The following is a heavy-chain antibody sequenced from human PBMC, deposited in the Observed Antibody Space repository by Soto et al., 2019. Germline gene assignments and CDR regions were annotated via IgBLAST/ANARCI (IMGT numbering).Heavy chain of an antibody. CDR3: ARDGDIVVVPALNWFDP. V-gene: IGHV1-18*04. Sequence: ASVKVSCKASGYTFTSYGISWVRQAPGQGLEWMGWISAYNGNTNYAQKLQGRVTMTTDTSTGTAYMELRSLRSDDTAVYYCARDGDIVVVPALNWFDPWGQGTLVTVSS. J-gene: IGHJ5*02. D-gene: IGHD2-2*01. CDR2: ISAYNGNT. CDR1: GYTFTSYG.